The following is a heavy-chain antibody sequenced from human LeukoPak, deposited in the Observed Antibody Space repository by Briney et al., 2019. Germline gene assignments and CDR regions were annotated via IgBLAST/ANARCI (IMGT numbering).Heavy chain of an antibody. CDR1: GGSISSYY. CDR2: IYYSGST. Sequence: PSETLSLTCTVSGGSISSYYWSWIRQPPGKGLEWIGYIYYSGSTNYNPSLKSRVTISVDTSKNQFSLKLSSVTAVDTAVYYCARVKIRNYFDYWGQGTLVTVSS. CDR3: ARVKIRNYFDY. J-gene: IGHJ4*02. V-gene: IGHV4-59*01.